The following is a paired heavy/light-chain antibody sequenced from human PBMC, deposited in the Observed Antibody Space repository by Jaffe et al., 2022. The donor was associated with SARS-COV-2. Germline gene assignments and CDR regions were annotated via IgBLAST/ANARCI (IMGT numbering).Light chain of an antibody. J-gene: IGKJ2*01. CDR3: QETYSTPYT. V-gene: IGKV1-39*01. CDR2: AAS. Sequence: DVQMTQSPSSLSASVGDRVTITCRARQSIRTYLNWYQQKAGKAPNLLIYAASSLHSGVPSRFSGSGSGTDFTLTISSLQPEDSGIYFCQETYSTPYTFGQGTKLEI. CDR1: QSIRTY.
Heavy chain of an antibody. CDR2: IYTSGST. V-gene: IGHV4-61*02. D-gene: IGHD1-26*01. J-gene: IGHJ4*02. CDR3: ATNSGTYFNY. CDR1: GDSISNGNYY. Sequence: QVQLQESGPGLVKPSQTLSLTCTVSGDSISNGNYYWTWIRQSAGKGLEWIGRIYTSGSTNYNPSLKSRVTISVDASRNQFSLNLSSVTAADTAVYYCATNSGTYFNYWGQGALVTVSS.